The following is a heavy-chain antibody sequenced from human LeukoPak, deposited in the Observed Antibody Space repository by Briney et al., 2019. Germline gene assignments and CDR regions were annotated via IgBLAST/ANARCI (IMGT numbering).Heavy chain of an antibody. D-gene: IGHD5-18*01. V-gene: IGHV3-23*01. CDR2: ISGSGGST. CDR3: AKDSRLWYYYYYMDV. CDR1: DFSFITYA. J-gene: IGHJ6*03. Sequence: PGGSLRLSCAASDFSFITYAMSWVRQAPGKGLEWVSAISGSGGSTYYADSVKGRFTISRDNSKNTLYLQMNSLRAEDTAVYYCAKDSRLWYYYYYMDVWGKGTTVTISS.